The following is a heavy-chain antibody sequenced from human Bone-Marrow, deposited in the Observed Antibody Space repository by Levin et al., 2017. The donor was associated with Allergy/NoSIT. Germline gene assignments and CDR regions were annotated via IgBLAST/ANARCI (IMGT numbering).Heavy chain of an antibody. D-gene: IGHD2-2*02. V-gene: IGHV3-23*01. CDR3: AKGGYCSGSSCYTSWFDP. CDR2: ISGDGANT. J-gene: IGHJ5*02. CDR1: GFIFSSYA. Sequence: AGGSLRLSCAASGFIFSSYAMSWVRQAPGKGLEWVSAISGDGANTYYADSVKGRFTISRDNSKNTLYLQMNSLRAEDTAIYYCAKGGYCSGSSCYTSWFDPWGQGTLVTVSS.